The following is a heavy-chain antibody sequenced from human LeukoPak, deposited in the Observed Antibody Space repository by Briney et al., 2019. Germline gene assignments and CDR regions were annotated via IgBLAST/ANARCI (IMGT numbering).Heavy chain of an antibody. Sequence: GGSLRLSCAASGFTFSNYAMHWVRQAPGKGLEWVTIISYDGSNKHYADSVRGRFTISRDNSKNTLYLQMNSLRAEDTAVYYCARDEVDGSWSSYFYSYYGMDVWGKGTTVTVSS. D-gene: IGHD3-10*01. J-gene: IGHJ6*04. CDR1: GFTFSNYA. CDR2: ISYDGSNK. V-gene: IGHV3-30*04. CDR3: ARDEVDGSWSSYFYSYYGMDV.